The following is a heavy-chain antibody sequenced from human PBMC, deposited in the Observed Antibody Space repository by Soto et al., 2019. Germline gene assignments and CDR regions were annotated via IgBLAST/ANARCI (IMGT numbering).Heavy chain of an antibody. J-gene: IGHJ4*02. CDR2: ISTSGSGT. D-gene: IGHD4-17*01. CDR1: GFTCSNYA. V-gene: IGHV3-23*01. CDR3: AKGAYDYDFRFDY. Sequence: GGSLRLSCAAAGFTCSNYAMSCVRQAPGKGLEWVSTISTSGSGTYYADSVKGRFTISRDNSKNTLYLQMNSLRAEDTAVYYCAKGAYDYDFRFDYWGQGTLVTVSS.